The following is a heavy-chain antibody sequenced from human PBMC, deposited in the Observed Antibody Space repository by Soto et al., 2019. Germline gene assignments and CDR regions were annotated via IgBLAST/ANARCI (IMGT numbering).Heavy chain of an antibody. V-gene: IGHV3-21*01. J-gene: IGHJ6*02. CDR2: ISSSSSYI. D-gene: IGHD1-26*01. Sequence: EVQLVESGGGLVKPGGSLRLSCAASGFTFSSYSMNWVRQAPGKGLEWVSSISSSSSYIYYADSVNGRFTISRDNAKNSLYLQMNSLRAEDTAVYYCARDRVYSAGMDVWGQGTTVTVSS. CDR1: GFTFSSYS. CDR3: ARDRVYSAGMDV.